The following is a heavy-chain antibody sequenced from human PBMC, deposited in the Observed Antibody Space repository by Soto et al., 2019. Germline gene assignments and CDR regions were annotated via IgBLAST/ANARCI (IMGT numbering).Heavy chain of an antibody. V-gene: IGHV4-59*01. CDR1: GGSISSYY. CDR2: IYYSGST. D-gene: IGHD3-22*01. J-gene: IGHJ5*02. CDR3: ARDNHLIVVISPTINWFDP. Sequence: SETLSLTCTVSGGSISSYYWSWVRQPPGKGLEWIGYIYYSGSTSYNPSLKSRVTISVDTSKNQFSLKLSSVTAADTAVYYCARDNHLIVVISPTINWFDPWGQGTLVTVSS.